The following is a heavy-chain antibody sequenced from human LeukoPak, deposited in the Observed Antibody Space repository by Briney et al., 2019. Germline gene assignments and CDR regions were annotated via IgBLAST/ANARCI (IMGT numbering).Heavy chain of an antibody. V-gene: IGHV4-59*04. D-gene: IGHD1-26*01. CDR3: ARFTKWYLPSDY. Sequence: PSETLSLTCAVSGXSISGYYWSWIRQPPGKGLEWIGTISYSGSTYYNPSLKSRVTISVDTSKNQFSLKLSSVTAADTAIYYCARFTKWYLPSDYWGQGTLVTVSS. J-gene: IGHJ4*02. CDR1: GXSISGYY. CDR2: ISYSGST.